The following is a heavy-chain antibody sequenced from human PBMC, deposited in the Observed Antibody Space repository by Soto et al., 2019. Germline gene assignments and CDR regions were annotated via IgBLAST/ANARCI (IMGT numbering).Heavy chain of an antibody. V-gene: IGHV4-61*01. Sequence: PSETLSLTCTVSGGSVSSGIYYWSWIRHPPGKGLEWIGYIYYSGSTNYNPSLKSRVTISVDTSKNQFSLKLSSVTAADTAVYYCARARTFGVVIIYYGMDAWGQGTTATVPS. J-gene: IGHJ6*02. D-gene: IGHD3-3*01. CDR3: ARARTFGVVIIYYGMDA. CDR2: IYYSGST. CDR1: GGSVSSGIYY.